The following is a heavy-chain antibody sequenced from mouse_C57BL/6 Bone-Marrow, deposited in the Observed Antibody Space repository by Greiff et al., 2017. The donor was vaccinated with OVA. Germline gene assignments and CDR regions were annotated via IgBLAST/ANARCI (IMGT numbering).Heavy chain of an antibody. CDR3: ARVYYGSSYWYFDV. J-gene: IGHJ1*03. D-gene: IGHD1-1*01. Sequence: VQLQQSGPGLVQPSQTLSITCTVSGFSLTSYGVHWVRQSPGKGLEWLGVIWSGGSTDSNAAFISRMSISKDNSKSQVFFKMNSLQADDTAIYYCARVYYGSSYWYFDVWGTGTTVTVSS. V-gene: IGHV2-2*01. CDR1: GFSLTSYG. CDR2: IWSGGST.